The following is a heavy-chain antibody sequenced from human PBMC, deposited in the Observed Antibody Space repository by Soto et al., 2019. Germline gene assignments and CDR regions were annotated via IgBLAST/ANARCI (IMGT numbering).Heavy chain of an antibody. V-gene: IGHV4-59*01. D-gene: IGHD2-2*01. CDR2: IYYSGST. CDR3: ARAGDIVVVPAPYYYMDV. CDR1: GGSISSYY. Sequence: SETLSLTCTVSGGSISSYYWSWIRRPPGKGLEWIGYIYYSGSTNYNPSLKSRVTISVDTSKNQFSLKLSSVTAADTAVYYCARAGDIVVVPAPYYYMDVWGKGTTVTVSS. J-gene: IGHJ6*03.